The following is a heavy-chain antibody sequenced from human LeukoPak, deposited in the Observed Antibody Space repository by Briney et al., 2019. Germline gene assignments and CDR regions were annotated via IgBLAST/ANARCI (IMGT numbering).Heavy chain of an antibody. J-gene: IGHJ4*02. V-gene: IGHV1-69*04. CDR2: IIPILGIA. CDR1: GGTFSSYT. Sequence: ASVKVSCKASGGTFSSYTISWVRQAPGQGLEWMGRIIPILGIANYAQKFQGRVTITADKSTSTAYMELRSLRSDDTAVYYCAREYSGYDWGQFDYWGQGTLVTVSS. CDR3: AREYSGYDWGQFDY. D-gene: IGHD5-12*01.